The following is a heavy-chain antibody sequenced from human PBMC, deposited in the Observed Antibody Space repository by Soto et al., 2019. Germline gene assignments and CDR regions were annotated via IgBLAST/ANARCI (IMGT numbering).Heavy chain of an antibody. D-gene: IGHD3-9*01. CDR2: IGAHDDGYT. Sequence: GGSLRLSCAASGFTFSAFAMTWVRQGPGKGLEWVSYIGAHDDGYTHYADSVKGRFTVSRDNSKNTLHLQMNSLRADDTAIYYCAKGDWADYWGPGALVTVSS. J-gene: IGHJ4*02. V-gene: IGHV3-23*01. CDR3: AKGDWADY. CDR1: GFTFSAFA.